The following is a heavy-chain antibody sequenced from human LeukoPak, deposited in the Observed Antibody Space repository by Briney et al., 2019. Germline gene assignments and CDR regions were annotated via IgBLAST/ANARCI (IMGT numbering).Heavy chain of an antibody. CDR2: INSGGSST. CDR3: ARVRSGTYLDY. D-gene: IGHD1-26*01. J-gene: IGHJ4*02. V-gene: IGHV3-74*01. Sequence: PGGSLRLSCAASGFTFSSYWMHWVRQAPGKGLVWVSLINSGGSSTSYADSLKGRFTISRDNAKNTLYLQMNSLRAEDTAVYYCARVRSGTYLDYWGQGTLVTVSS. CDR1: GFTFSSYW.